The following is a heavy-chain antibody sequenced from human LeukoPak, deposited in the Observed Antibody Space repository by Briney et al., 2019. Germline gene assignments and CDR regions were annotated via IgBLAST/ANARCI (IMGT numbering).Heavy chain of an antibody. Sequence: GGSLRLSCAASGFTFSSYGMHWVRQAPGKGLEWVAFIRYDGSNKYYADSVKGRFTISRDNSKNTLYLQMNSLRAEDTAVYYCAKEYSSSWYSAFDIWGQGTMVTVSS. D-gene: IGHD6-13*01. J-gene: IGHJ3*02. CDR1: GFTFSSYG. CDR2: IRYDGSNK. CDR3: AKEYSSSWYSAFDI. V-gene: IGHV3-30*02.